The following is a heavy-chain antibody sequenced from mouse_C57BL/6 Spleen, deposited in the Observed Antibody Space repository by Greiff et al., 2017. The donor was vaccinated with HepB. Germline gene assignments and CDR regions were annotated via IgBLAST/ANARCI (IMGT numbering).Heavy chain of an antibody. Sequence: QVQLKESGAELVRPGTSVKVSCKASGYAFTNYLIEWVKQRPGQGLEWIGVINPGSGGTNYNEKFKGKATLTADKSSSPAYMQLSSLTSEDSAVYFCASGENYFDYWGQGTTLTVSS. V-gene: IGHV1-54*01. CDR3: ASGENYFDY. CDR2: INPGSGGT. J-gene: IGHJ2*01. CDR1: GYAFTNYL.